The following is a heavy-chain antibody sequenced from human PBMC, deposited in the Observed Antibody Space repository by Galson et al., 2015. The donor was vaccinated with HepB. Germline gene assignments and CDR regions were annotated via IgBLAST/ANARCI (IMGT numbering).Heavy chain of an antibody. Sequence: QSGAEVKKPGESLKISCKGSGYSFTSYWIGWVRQMPGKGLEWMGIIYPGDSDTRYSPSFQGQVTISADKSISTAYLQWSSLKASDTAMYYCASVDCSGGSCYFWYFDLWGRGTLVTVSS. J-gene: IGHJ2*01. D-gene: IGHD2-15*01. CDR2: IYPGDSDT. CDR3: ASVDCSGGSCYFWYFDL. V-gene: IGHV5-51*01. CDR1: GYSFTSYW.